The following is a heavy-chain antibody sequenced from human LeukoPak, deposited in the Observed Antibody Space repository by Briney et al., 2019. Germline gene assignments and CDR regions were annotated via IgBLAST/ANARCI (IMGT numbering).Heavy chain of an antibody. CDR1: GGSISSGGYY. CDR3: ARPSEGGGHPGFNI. J-gene: IGHJ3*02. V-gene: IGHV4-31*03. CDR2: IYYSGST. Sequence: SETLSLTCTVSGGSISSGGYYWSWIRQHPGKGLEWIGYIYYSGSTYYNPSLKSRVTISVDTSKNQFSLKLNSVTAADTAVYYCARPSEGGGHPGFNIWSPGTMVTVSS. D-gene: IGHD3-16*02.